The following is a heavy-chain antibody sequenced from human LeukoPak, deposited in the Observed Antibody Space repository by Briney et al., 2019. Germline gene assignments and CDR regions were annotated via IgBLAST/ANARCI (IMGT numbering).Heavy chain of an antibody. V-gene: IGHV1-69*13. Sequence: ASVKVSCKASGYTFTSYGISWVRQAPGQGLEWMGGIIPIFGTANYAQKFQGRVTITADESTSTAYMELSSLRSEDTAVYYCARDPYDSSGYYNYYYGMDVWGQGTTVTVSS. J-gene: IGHJ6*02. CDR2: IIPIFGTA. CDR1: GYTFTSYG. D-gene: IGHD3-22*01. CDR3: ARDPYDSSGYYNYYYGMDV.